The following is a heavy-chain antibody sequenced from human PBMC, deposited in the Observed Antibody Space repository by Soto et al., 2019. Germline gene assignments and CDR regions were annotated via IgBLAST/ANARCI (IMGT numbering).Heavy chain of an antibody. CDR3: ARGSRDGSGGTCFPLPTAEYFRH. CDR2: IIPMFGTA. D-gene: IGHD2-15*01. CDR1: GGTFSSHV. J-gene: IGHJ1*01. V-gene: IGHV1-69*01. Sequence: QVQLVQSGPEVKKPGSSVKVSCKASGGTFSSHVFTWVRQAPGRGREWMGGIIPMFGTANHAQKFQGRVALIADESTNTADLELSRLRSEDTAVYYCARGSRDGSGGTCFPLPTAEYFRHWGQGTLITVSS.